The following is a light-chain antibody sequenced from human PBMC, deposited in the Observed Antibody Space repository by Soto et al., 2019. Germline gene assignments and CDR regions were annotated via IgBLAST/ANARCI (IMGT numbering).Light chain of an antibody. Sequence: AIQITQSPSSLSASVVDRVTITCRASQAIRNDLGWYQQKPGKAPNLLIFGASNLQAGVPVRFSASGSGTNFTLTISNLQPEDFASYYCLQDYTYPWTFGQGTKVDIK. CDR1: QAIRND. CDR3: LQDYTYPWT. J-gene: IGKJ1*01. V-gene: IGKV1-6*02. CDR2: GAS.